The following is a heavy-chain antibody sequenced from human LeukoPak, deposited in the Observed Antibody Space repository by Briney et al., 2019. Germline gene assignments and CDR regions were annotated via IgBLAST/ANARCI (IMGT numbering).Heavy chain of an antibody. CDR3: ARAAGSPPYWYFDL. CDR1: GGSISSGGYY. D-gene: IGHD6-19*01. CDR2: IYYSGST. V-gene: IGHV4-31*03. J-gene: IGHJ2*01. Sequence: PSETLSLTCTVSGGSISSGGYYWSWIRQHPGKGLEWIGYIYYSGSTYYKPSLKSRVTISVDTSKNQFSLKLSSVTAADTAVYYCARAAGSPPYWYFDLWGRGTLATVSS.